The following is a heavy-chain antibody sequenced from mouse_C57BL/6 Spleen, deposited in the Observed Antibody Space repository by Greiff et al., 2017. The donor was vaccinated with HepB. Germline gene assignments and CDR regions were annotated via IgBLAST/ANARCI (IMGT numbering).Heavy chain of an antibody. CDR3: ARMGDYSNPWFAY. J-gene: IGHJ3*01. CDR2: IDPSDSYT. D-gene: IGHD2-5*01. CDR1: GYTFTSYW. V-gene: IGHV1-50*01. Sequence: QVQLKQPGAELVKPGASVKLSCKASGYTFTSYWMQWVKQRPGQGLEWIGEIDPSDSYTNYNQKFKGKATLTVDTSSSTAYMQLSSLTSEYSAVYYCARMGDYSNPWFAYWGQGTLVTVSA.